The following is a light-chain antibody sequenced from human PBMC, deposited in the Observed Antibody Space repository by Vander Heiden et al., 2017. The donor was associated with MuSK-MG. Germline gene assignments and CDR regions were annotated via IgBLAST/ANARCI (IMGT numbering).Light chain of an antibody. CDR2: TAS. CDR1: QGISSY. CDR3: LQLNSYPLT. V-gene: IGKV1-9*01. J-gene: IGKJ4*01. Sequence: DIQLTQSPSFLSASVGDRDTITCRASQGISSYLAWYQQKPGKAPKLLIYTASTLQSGVPSRFTGSGSGTEFTLTISSLQPEDFATYYCLQLNSYPLTFGGGTKVEIK.